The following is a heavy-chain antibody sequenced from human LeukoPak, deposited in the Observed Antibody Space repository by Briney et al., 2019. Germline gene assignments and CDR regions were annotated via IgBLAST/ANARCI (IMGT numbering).Heavy chain of an antibody. Sequence: SVNVSCKASGYTFTSYAISWVRQAPGQGLGWMGGIIPIFGTANYAQKFQGRVTITADESTSTAYMELSSLRSEDTAVYYCARRYCSSTSCYGPYYGMDVWGQGTTVTVSS. CDR2: IIPIFGTA. CDR3: ARRYCSSTSCYGPYYGMDV. V-gene: IGHV1-69*13. J-gene: IGHJ6*02. D-gene: IGHD2-2*01. CDR1: GYTFTSYA.